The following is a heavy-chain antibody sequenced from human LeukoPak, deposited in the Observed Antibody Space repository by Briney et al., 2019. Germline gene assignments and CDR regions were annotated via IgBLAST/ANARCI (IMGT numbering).Heavy chain of an antibody. CDR2: ISGSGGST. J-gene: IGHJ4*02. CDR3: AKVGAYIVGVPGHFDY. V-gene: IGHV3-23*01. CDR1: GFTFSSYA. D-gene: IGHD1-26*01. Sequence: PGGSLRLSCAASGFTFSSYAMNWVRQAPGKGLEWVSAISGSGGSTYYADSVKGRFTISRDNSKNTLYLQVNSLRAEDTAVYYCAKVGAYIVGVPGHFDYWGQGTLVTVSS.